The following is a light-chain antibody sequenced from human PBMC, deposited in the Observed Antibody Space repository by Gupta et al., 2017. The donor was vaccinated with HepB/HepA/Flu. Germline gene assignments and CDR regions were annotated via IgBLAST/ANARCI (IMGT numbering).Light chain of an antibody. CDR2: DVD. V-gene: IGLV2-14*03. CDR1: SSDVGAYNF. J-gene: IGLJ1*01. CDR3: SSYTISNTYV. Sequence: QSPLTQPASVSGSPVQSITLSCTATSSDVGAYNFVSWFQQDPGKAPKLIIFDVDNRHSGVSNRLSGSKSGNTASLTISGLQAEDEADYYCSSYTISNTYVFGTGTKVTVL.